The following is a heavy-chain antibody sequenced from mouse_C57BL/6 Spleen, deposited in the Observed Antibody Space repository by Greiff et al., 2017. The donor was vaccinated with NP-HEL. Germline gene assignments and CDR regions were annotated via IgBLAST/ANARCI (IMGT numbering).Heavy chain of an antibody. CDR3: EKGDDGYSILYYYAMDY. D-gene: IGHD2-3*01. V-gene: IGHV1-82*01. Sequence: QVQLKQSGPELVKPGASVKISCKASGYAFSSSWMNWVKQRPGKGLEWIGRIYPGDGDTNYNGKFKGKATLTADKSSSTAYMQLSSLTSEDSAVYFCEKGDDGYSILYYYAMDYWGQGTSVTVSS. CDR2: IYPGDGDT. CDR1: GYAFSSSW. J-gene: IGHJ4*01.